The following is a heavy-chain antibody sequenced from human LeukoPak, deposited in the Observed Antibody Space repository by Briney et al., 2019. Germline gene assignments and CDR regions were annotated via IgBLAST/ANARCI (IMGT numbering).Heavy chain of an antibody. J-gene: IGHJ4*02. CDR2: ISGSGGST. Sequence: GGSLRLSCAASGFTFNYAMTWARQPPGTGLAWGSAISGSGGSTYYADSVKGRFTIPKDNSKNTLYLLMSSLRPEDTAVYYCAKHADGSGRPRAGFDHWGQGTLVTVSS. CDR3: AKHADGSGRPRAGFDH. D-gene: IGHD3-22*01. CDR1: GFTFNYA. V-gene: IGHV3-23*01.